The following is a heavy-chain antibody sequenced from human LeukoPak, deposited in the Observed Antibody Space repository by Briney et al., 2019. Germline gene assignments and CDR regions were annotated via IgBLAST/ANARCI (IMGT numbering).Heavy chain of an antibody. CDR2: IYNSGST. Sequence: PSETLSLTCTVSGGSISSSSYYWGWIRQPPGKGLEWIGSIYNSGSTYYNPSLKSRVTISVDTSKNQFSLKLSSVTAADTAVYFCARREYYDSSGYRWGQGTLVTVFS. D-gene: IGHD3-22*01. CDR1: GGSISSSSYY. V-gene: IGHV4-39*01. CDR3: ARREYYDSSGYR. J-gene: IGHJ4*02.